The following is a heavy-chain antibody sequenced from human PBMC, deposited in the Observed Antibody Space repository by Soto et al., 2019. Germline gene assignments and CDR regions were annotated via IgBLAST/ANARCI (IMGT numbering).Heavy chain of an antibody. Sequence: GGSLRLSCAASGFTFSSYSMNWVRQAPGKGLEWVSSISSSSSYIYYADSVKGRFTISRDNAKNSLYLQMNSLRAEDTAVYYCARGVYDIVVVPAALYWGQGTLVTVSS. J-gene: IGHJ4*02. D-gene: IGHD2-2*01. CDR3: ARGVYDIVVVPAALY. CDR1: GFTFSSYS. CDR2: ISSSSSYI. V-gene: IGHV3-21*01.